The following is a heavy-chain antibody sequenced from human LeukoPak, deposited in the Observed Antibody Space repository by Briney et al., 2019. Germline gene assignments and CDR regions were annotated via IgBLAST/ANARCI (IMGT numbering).Heavy chain of an antibody. Sequence: GASVKVSCKASGYTFTSYGISWVRQAPGQGLEWMGWISAYNGNTNYAQKPQGRVTMTTDTSTSTAYMELRSLRSDDTAVYYCARDGYDFWSGYYTFDYWGQGTLVTVSS. V-gene: IGHV1-18*01. J-gene: IGHJ4*02. CDR3: ARDGYDFWSGYYTFDY. D-gene: IGHD3-3*01. CDR2: ISAYNGNT. CDR1: GYTFTSYG.